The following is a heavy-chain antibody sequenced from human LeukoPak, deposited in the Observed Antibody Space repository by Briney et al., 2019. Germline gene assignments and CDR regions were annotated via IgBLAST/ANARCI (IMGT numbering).Heavy chain of an antibody. CDR1: GFTFSTYA. CDR2: ISYDGSNK. CDR3: AKDRCSNGIGCYYYYMEV. V-gene: IGHV3-30*04. D-gene: IGHD2-8*01. J-gene: IGHJ6*03. Sequence: GGSLRLSCAASGFTFSTYAMHWVRQALGKGLEWVAVISYDGSNKYYADSVKGRFTISRDNSKNMMYLQMNSLRAEDTAVYYCAKDRCSNGIGCYYYYMEVWGKGTTVTISS.